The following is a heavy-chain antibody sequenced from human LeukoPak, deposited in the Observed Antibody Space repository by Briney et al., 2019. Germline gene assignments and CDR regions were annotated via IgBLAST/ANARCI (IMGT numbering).Heavy chain of an antibody. Sequence: SVKVSCKASGGTFSSYAISWVGQAPGQGLEWMGGTIPIFGTANYAQKFQGRVTITADKSTSTAYMELSSLRSEDTAVYYCARDRVCSSTSCYSTPFDYWGQGTLVTVSS. J-gene: IGHJ4*02. V-gene: IGHV1-69*06. CDR2: TIPIFGTA. D-gene: IGHD2-2*01. CDR3: ARDRVCSSTSCYSTPFDY. CDR1: GGTFSSYA.